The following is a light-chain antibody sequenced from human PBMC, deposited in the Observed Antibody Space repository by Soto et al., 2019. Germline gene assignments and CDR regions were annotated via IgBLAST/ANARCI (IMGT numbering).Light chain of an antibody. V-gene: IGLV2-14*01. J-gene: IGLJ1*01. CDR1: SSDVGGYNY. CDR3: SSYTSSSTPLYV. CDR2: DVS. Sequence: QSVLTQPASVSGSPGQSITISWTGPSSDVGGYNYVSWYQQHPGKAPKLMIYDVSNRPSGVSNRFSGSKSGNTASLTISGLQAEDEADYYCSSYTSSSTPLYVFGTGTKVTVL.